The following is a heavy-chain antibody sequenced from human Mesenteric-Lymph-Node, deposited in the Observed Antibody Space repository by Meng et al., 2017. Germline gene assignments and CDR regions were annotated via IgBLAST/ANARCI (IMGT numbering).Heavy chain of an antibody. J-gene: IGHJ4*01. V-gene: IGHV4-59*01. D-gene: IGHD3-22*01. CDR3: VRVGSYDSSGYYFGH. CDR2: TYHSAGA. Sequence: GSLRLSCTVSGDSITTYYWSWIRQPPGKGLEWIGYTYHSAGANYNPSLKSRVTMSLDTSKNQFSLNLISVTAADTAVYYCVRVGSYDSSGYYFGHWGPGSPV. CDR1: GDSITTYY.